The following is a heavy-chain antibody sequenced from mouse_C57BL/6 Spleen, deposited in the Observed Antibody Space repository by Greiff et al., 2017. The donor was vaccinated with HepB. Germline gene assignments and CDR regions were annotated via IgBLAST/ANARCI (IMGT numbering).Heavy chain of an antibody. J-gene: IGHJ2*01. Sequence: QVQLKQPGAELVRPGSSVKLSCKASGYTFTSYWMDWVKQRPGQGLEWIGNIYPSDSETHYNQKFKDKATLTVDKSSSTAYMQRSSLTSEDSAVYYCARIYYGNYDYFDYWGQGTTLPVSS. V-gene: IGHV1-61*01. CDR2: IYPSDSET. D-gene: IGHD2-1*01. CDR1: GYTFTSYW. CDR3: ARIYYGNYDYFDY.